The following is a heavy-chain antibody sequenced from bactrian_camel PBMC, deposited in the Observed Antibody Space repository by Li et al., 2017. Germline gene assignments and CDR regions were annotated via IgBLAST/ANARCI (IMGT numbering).Heavy chain of an antibody. D-gene: IGHD1*01. CDR1: GSGYVSGTYR. J-gene: IGHJ6*01. CDR2: IDAENTA. CDR3: AADLGPCQVRGRNLVPRPTTFGY. Sequence: VQLVESGGGSVQSGGSLSISCTASGSGYVSGTYRLGWFRQVPGKEREGVAAIDAENTATYGKSVKGRFTISPVNPENTIFLQMNSLRPEDSGMYYCAADLGPCQVRGRNLVPRPTTFGYWGQGTQVTVS. V-gene: IGHV3S53*01.